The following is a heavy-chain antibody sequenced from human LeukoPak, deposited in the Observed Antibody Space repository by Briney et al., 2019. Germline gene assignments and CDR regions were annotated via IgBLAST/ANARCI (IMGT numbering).Heavy chain of an antibody. CDR3: ARSEYSYGADAFDI. V-gene: IGHV4-61*05. CDR1: GGSISSSSYY. CDR2: IYYSGST. Sequence: EASETLSLTCTVSGGSISSSSYYWGWIRQPPGKGLEWIGYIYYSGSTNYSPSLKSRVTISVDTSKNQFSLKLSSVTAADTAVYYCARSEYSYGADAFDIWGQGTMVTVSS. J-gene: IGHJ3*02. D-gene: IGHD5-18*01.